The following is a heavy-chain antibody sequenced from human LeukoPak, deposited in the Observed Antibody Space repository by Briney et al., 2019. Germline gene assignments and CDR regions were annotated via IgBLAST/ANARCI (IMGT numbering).Heavy chain of an antibody. Sequence: SQTLSLTCAFSGDSVSVNSDVWPWLRQSPSRGLEWLGSTYYKSKWYNDYAVSVKSRITISPDTSKNQFSLQLNSVTPEDTAVYYCARDADWGYDAYDLWGQGTMVTVSS. V-gene: IGHV6-1*01. CDR3: ARDADWGYDAYDL. J-gene: IGHJ3*01. CDR2: TYYKSKWYN. CDR1: GDSVSVNSDV. D-gene: IGHD7-27*01.